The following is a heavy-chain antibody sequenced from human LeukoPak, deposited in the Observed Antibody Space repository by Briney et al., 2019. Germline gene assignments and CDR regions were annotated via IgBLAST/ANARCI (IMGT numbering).Heavy chain of an antibody. Sequence: GGSLRLSCAASGFTFSSYAMHWVRQAPGKGLEWVAVVSYDGTNKYYADSVKGRFTISRDNSKNTLYLQMNSLRAEDTAVYYCARVEDGYKKWGIFMDVWGKGTTVTVSS. V-gene: IGHV3-30-3*01. CDR2: VSYDGTNK. D-gene: IGHD5-24*01. CDR3: ARVEDGYKKWGIFMDV. CDR1: GFTFSSYA. J-gene: IGHJ6*04.